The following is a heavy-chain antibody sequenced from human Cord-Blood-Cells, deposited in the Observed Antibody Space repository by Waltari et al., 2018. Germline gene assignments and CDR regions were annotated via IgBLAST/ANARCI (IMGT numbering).Heavy chain of an antibody. D-gene: IGHD6-13*01. V-gene: IGHV3-7*01. CDR3: ARDYSQLGDAFDI. CDR1: GFTFSSYW. Sequence: EVQLVESGGGLVQPGGSLRLSCAASGFTFSSYWMSWVRQAPGRGLEWLANIKQYGSEKYYVDSVKGRFTISRDNAKNSLYLQMNSLRAEDTAVYYCARDYSQLGDAFDIWGQGTMVTVSS. J-gene: IGHJ3*02. CDR2: IKQYGSEK.